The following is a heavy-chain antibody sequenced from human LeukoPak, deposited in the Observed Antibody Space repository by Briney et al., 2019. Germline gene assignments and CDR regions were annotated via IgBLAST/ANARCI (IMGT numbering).Heavy chain of an antibody. CDR3: ARLVKKTGYSSGWYGGAFDI. V-gene: IGHV4-61*02. CDR2: IYTSGST. D-gene: IGHD6-19*01. Sequence: SETLSFTCTVSGGSISSGSYYWSWIRQPAGKGLEWIGRIYTSGSTNYNPSLKSRVTISVDTSKNQFSLKLSSVTAADTAVYYCARLVKKTGYSSGWYGGAFDIWGQGTMVTVSS. CDR1: GGSISSGSYY. J-gene: IGHJ3*02.